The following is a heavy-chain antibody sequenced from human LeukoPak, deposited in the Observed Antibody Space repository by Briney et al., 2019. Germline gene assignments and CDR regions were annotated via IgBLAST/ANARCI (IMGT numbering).Heavy chain of an antibody. D-gene: IGHD4-11*01. Sequence: GASVKVSCKASGYTFTSYYMHWVRQVPGQGLEWMGIINPSGGSTSYAQKFQGRVTMTEDTSTDTAYMELSSLRSEDTAVYYCATAGGLDYLLLDYWGQGTLVTVSS. CDR2: INPSGGST. J-gene: IGHJ4*02. V-gene: IGHV1-46*01. CDR3: ATAGGLDYLLLDY. CDR1: GYTFTSYY.